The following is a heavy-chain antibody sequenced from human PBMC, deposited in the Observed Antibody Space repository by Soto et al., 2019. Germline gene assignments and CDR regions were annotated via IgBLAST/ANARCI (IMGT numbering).Heavy chain of an antibody. CDR2: IYYSGST. J-gene: IGHJ5*02. CDR3: ARDSLTTGGCFDP. D-gene: IGHD4-17*01. CDR1: GGSISSGGYS. Sequence: LSLTCTVSGGSISSGGYSWSWIRQHPGKGLEWIGYIYYSGSTYYNPSLKSRVTISVDTSKNQFSLKLSSVTAADTAVYYCARDSLTTGGCFDPCGQGTLVTV. V-gene: IGHV4-31*03.